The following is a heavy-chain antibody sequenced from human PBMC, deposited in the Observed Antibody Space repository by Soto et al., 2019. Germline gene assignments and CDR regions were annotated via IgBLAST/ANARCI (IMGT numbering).Heavy chain of an antibody. CDR1: GGTFSSYA. Sequence: QVQLVQSGAEVKKPGSSVKVSCKASGGTFSSYAISWVRQAPGQGLEWMGGIIPIFGTANYAQKFQGRVTITADESTSTAYMELSSLRSEDTAVYYCARWGDPVDTAMAHIWFDPWGQGTLVTVSS. V-gene: IGHV1-69*01. J-gene: IGHJ5*02. D-gene: IGHD5-18*01. CDR3: ARWGDPVDTAMAHIWFDP. CDR2: IIPIFGTA.